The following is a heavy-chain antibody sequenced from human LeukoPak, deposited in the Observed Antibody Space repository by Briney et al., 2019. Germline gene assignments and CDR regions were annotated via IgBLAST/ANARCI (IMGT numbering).Heavy chain of an antibody. CDR1: GGSISSRNFF. D-gene: IGHD2-8*01. J-gene: IGHJ5*02. CDR2: ISYSGST. V-gene: IGHV4-39*01. Sequence: SETLSLTCTVSGGSISSRNFFWSWIRQAPGKGLDWIGSISYSGSTSYSPSLKSRLTISMDTPKNQFSLNLNSVTAADTAVYYCASATLSSLNWFDPWGQGALVTVSS. CDR3: ASATLSSLNWFDP.